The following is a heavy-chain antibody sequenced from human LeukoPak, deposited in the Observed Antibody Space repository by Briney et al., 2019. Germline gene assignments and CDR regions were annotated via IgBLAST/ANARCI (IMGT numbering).Heavy chain of an antibody. CDR3: AKMRWELNYFDY. CDR1: GFTFSSNA. Sequence: GGSLRVSCAASGFTFSSNAMSWVRQAPGKGLEWVSAISGSSSSGRTFYADSVKGRFTISRDNSKNTLYLQMNSLRVEDTAIYYCAKMRWELNYFDYWGRGTLVTVSS. J-gene: IGHJ4*02. CDR2: ISGSSSSGRT. D-gene: IGHD4-23*01. V-gene: IGHV3-23*01.